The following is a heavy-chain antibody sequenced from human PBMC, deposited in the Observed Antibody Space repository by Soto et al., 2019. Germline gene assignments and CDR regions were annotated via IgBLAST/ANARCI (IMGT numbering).Heavy chain of an antibody. J-gene: IGHJ5*02. CDR2: ITTSSAYI. D-gene: IGHD2-21*01. Sequence: EVLLVESGGGLAKPGGSLRLSCAASGFTFNTYDMNWVRQAPGKGLEWVSSITTSSAYIYYADSLKGRITISRDNAKNSLFLQMNSLRAEDTAVYYCVRSGTARLLRHSWFDTWGQGTLVTVSS. V-gene: IGHV3-21*01. CDR3: VRSGTARLLRHSWFDT. CDR1: GFTFNTYD.